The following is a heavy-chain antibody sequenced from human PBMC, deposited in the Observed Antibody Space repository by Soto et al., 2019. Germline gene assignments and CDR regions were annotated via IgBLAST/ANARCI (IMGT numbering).Heavy chain of an antibody. V-gene: IGHV3-74*01. J-gene: IGHJ4*02. CDR3: ARLIFPAAADKEDFDY. CDR2: INSDGSST. Sequence: PGGSLRLSCAASGFTFSSYWMHWVRQAPGKGLVWVSRINSDGSSTSYADSVKGRFTISRDNAKNTLYLQMNSLRAEDTDVYYCARLIFPAAADKEDFDYWGQGTLVTVSS. D-gene: IGHD6-13*01. CDR1: GFTFSSYW.